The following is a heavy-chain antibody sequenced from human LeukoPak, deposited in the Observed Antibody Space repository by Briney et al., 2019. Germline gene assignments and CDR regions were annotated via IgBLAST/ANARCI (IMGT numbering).Heavy chain of an antibody. CDR2: IYYRGGT. J-gene: IGHJ4*02. CDR3: ARGLDRLGPYMASLAY. V-gene: IGHV4-59*01. CDR1: GSSISTYY. D-gene: IGHD3-16*01. Sequence: PSETLSLTRSVSGSSISTYYWSRIRQPPGKGLEYIGYIYYRGGTNYSPSLKSRVTISVDTSKNQFSLRLNSVTAADTAVYYCARGLDRLGPYMASLAYWGQGIPVTVSS.